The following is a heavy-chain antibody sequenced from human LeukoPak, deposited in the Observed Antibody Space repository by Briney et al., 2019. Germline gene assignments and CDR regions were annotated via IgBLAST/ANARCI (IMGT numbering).Heavy chain of an antibody. CDR1: GFTFSDYY. D-gene: IGHD1-26*01. CDR3: ARGRSPTLGYFDL. Sequence: GGSLRLSCTVSGFTFSDYYMSWVRQAPGKGLEWVSYISSSGSMLHYADSVEGRFTISRENAQNSLYLQMNSLRAGDTAVYYCARGRSPTLGYFDLWGRGTLVTVSS. J-gene: IGHJ2*01. V-gene: IGHV3-11*04. CDR2: ISSSGSML.